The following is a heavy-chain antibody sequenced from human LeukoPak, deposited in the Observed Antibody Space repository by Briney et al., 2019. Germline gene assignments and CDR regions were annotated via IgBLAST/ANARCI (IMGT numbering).Heavy chain of an antibody. Sequence: GSSVKVSCKASGGTFSSYAISWVRQAPGQGLEWMGWMNPNSGNTGYAQKFQGRVTMTRNTSISTAYMELSSLRSEDTAVYYCARSYGYSSGWWASRYYYYMDVWGKGTTVTVSS. CDR2: MNPNSGNT. V-gene: IGHV1-8*02. CDR3: ARSYGYSSGWWASRYYYYMDV. D-gene: IGHD6-19*01. CDR1: GGTFSSYA. J-gene: IGHJ6*03.